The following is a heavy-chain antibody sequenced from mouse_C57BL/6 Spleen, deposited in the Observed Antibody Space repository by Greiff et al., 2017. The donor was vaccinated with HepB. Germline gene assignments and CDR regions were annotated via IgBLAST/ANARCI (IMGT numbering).Heavy chain of an antibody. CDR3: ARSVNYYGSSYGTRAMDY. CDR2: IYPRSGNT. Sequence: VKLQESGAELARPGASVKLSCKASGYTFTSYGISWVKQRTGQGLEWIGEIYPRSGNTYYNEKFKGKATLTADKSSSTAYMELRSLTSEDSAVYFCARSVNYYGSSYGTRAMDYWGQGTSVTVSS. J-gene: IGHJ4*01. D-gene: IGHD1-1*01. V-gene: IGHV1-81*01. CDR1: GYTFTSYG.